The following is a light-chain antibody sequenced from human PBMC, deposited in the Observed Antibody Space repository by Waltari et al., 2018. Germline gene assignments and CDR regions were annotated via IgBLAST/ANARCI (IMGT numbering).Light chain of an antibody. CDR3: CSYAGSDTFHYV. Sequence: HSALTQPASVSGSPGQSITISCTGSDNDVGRYKLVSWYQHHPGKAPKLTIYGINQRPAGLSNRFSGSKSGNTASLPISGLQIEDEADYHCCSYAGSDTFHYVFGSGTQVTVL. CDR2: GIN. CDR1: DNDVGRYKL. J-gene: IGLJ1*01. V-gene: IGLV2-23*02.